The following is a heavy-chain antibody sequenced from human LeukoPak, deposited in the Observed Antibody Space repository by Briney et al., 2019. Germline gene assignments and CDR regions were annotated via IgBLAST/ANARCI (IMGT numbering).Heavy chain of an antibody. CDR1: GFTFSSYA. D-gene: IGHD3-9*01. J-gene: IGHJ3*02. V-gene: IGHV3-23*01. CDR3: AKALRYFDWLLYDAFDI. Sequence: PGGSLRLSCAASGFTFSSYAMSWVRQAPGKGLEWVSAISGSGGSTYYADSVKGRFTISRDNSKNTLYLQMNCLRAEDTAVYYCAKALRYFDWLLYDAFDIWGQGTMVTVSS. CDR2: ISGSGGST.